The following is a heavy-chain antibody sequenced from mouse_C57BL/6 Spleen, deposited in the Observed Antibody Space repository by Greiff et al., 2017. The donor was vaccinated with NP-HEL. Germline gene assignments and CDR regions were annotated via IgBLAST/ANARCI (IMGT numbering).Heavy chain of an antibody. CDR1: GYTFTDYE. CDR2: IDPETGGT. V-gene: IGHV1-15*01. J-gene: IGHJ4*01. CDR3: TPNLLLRSEDY. Sequence: QVQLQQSGAELVRPGASVTLSCKASGYTFTDYEMHWVKQTPVHGLEWIGAIDPETGGTAYNQKFKGKAILTADKSSSTAYMELRSLTSEDSAVYYCTPNLLLRSEDYWGQGTSVTVSS. D-gene: IGHD1-1*01.